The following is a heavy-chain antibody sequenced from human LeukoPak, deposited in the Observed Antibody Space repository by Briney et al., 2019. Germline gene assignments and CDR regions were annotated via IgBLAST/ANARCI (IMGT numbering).Heavy chain of an antibody. D-gene: IGHD3-22*01. Sequence: PETLSLTCTVAGGSISSYYWSWIRQPPGKGLEWIGYIYYSGSTNYNPSLKSRVTISVDTSKNQCSLKLSSVTAADTAVYYCARAYYYDSSGYRGFDYWGQGTLVTVSS. CDR1: GGSISSYY. J-gene: IGHJ4*02. V-gene: IGHV4-59*01. CDR3: ARAYYYDSSGYRGFDY. CDR2: IYYSGST.